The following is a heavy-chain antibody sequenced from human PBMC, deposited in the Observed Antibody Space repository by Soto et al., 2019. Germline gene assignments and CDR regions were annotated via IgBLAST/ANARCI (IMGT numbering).Heavy chain of an antibody. CDR3: VKGGETWIQLWPTGDYFDY. J-gene: IGHJ4*02. V-gene: IGHV3-64D*06. Sequence: PGGSLRLSCSASGFTFSSYAMHWVRQAPGKGLEYVSAISSNGGSTYYADSVKGRFTISRDNSKNTLYLQMSSLRAEDTAVYYCVKGGETWIQLWPTGDYFDYWGQGTLVTVSS. CDR2: ISSNGGST. D-gene: IGHD5-18*01. CDR1: GFTFSSYA.